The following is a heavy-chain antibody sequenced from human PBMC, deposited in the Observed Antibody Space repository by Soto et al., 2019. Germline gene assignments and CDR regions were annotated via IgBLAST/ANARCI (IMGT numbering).Heavy chain of an antibody. J-gene: IGHJ6*01. D-gene: IGHD3-10*01. CDR2: ILNDGSNR. Sequence: QVQLVESGGGVVQPGRSLRLSCAASEFTFSNYGMHWVRQAPGKGLEWVAVILNDGSNRYHADSVKDRFTISRDNSKNTLYLQMNRLRAEDTAVYYCARDDEYSGNGMDVW. CDR3: ARDDEYSGNGMDV. CDR1: EFTFSNYG. V-gene: IGHV3-33*01.